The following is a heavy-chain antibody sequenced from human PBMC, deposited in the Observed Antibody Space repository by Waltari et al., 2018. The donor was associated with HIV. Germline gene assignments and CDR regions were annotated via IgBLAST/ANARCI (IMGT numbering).Heavy chain of an antibody. Sequence: QVQLQESGPGLVKPSETLSLRCTVSGDSTNSYLLRWIRQPAGKGLEWIGRIHATGTTFYNPSLKSRVTMSIDTSKNQFSLRLNSVTAADTAVYYCARDGSSGWIPFDYWGQGTLVTVSS. CDR2: IHATGTT. D-gene: IGHD6-19*01. CDR1: GDSTNSYL. V-gene: IGHV4-4*07. J-gene: IGHJ4*02. CDR3: ARDGSSGWIPFDY.